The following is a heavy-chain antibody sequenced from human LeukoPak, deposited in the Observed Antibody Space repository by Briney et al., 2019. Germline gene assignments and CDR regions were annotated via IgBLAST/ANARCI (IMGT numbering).Heavy chain of an antibody. CDR2: INWNGGST. Sequence: GGSLRLSCAASGFTFDDYGMSWVRQAPGKGLEWVSGINWNGGSTGYADSVKGRFTISRDNAKNSLYLQMNSLRAEDTAVYYCASSGGNTLDDAFDIWGQGTMVTVSS. J-gene: IGHJ3*02. CDR1: GFTFDDYG. D-gene: IGHD2-15*01. CDR3: ASSGGNTLDDAFDI. V-gene: IGHV3-20*04.